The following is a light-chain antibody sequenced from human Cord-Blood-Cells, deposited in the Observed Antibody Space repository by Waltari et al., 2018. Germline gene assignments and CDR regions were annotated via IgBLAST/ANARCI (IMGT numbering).Light chain of an antibody. CDR2: EVS. Sequence: QSALTQPASVSGSPGQSITISCTGTSSDVGSYNLVSWYQQHPGKAHKLMFYEVSKRPSGISNRFSGSKSGNTASLTFSGLQSEDEADYYCCSYAGSSTWVFGGGTKLTVL. CDR1: SSDVGSYNL. CDR3: CSYAGSSTWV. V-gene: IGLV2-23*02. J-gene: IGLJ3*02.